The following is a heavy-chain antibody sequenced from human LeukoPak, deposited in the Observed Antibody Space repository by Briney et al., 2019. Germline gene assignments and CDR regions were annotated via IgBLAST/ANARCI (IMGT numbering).Heavy chain of an antibody. CDR1: GGSISSGGYS. Sequence: SETLSLTCAVSGGSISSGGYSWSWIRQPPGKGLEWIGYIYHSGSTYYNPSLKSRVTISVDRSKNQFSLKLSSVTAADAAVYYCARGSDYWGQGTLVTVSS. V-gene: IGHV4-30-2*01. CDR2: IYHSGST. J-gene: IGHJ4*02. D-gene: IGHD3-10*01. CDR3: ARGSDY.